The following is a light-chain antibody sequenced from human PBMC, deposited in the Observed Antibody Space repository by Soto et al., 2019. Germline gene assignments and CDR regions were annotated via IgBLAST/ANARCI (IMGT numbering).Light chain of an antibody. V-gene: IGLV1-51*01. CDR2: DNN. CDR1: SSNIGNNY. CDR3: GTLDSSLNVVV. Sequence: QSVLTQPPSVSAAPGQKVTISCSGSSSNIGNNYVSWYQQLPGTAPKLLIYDNNKRPSGIPDRFSGSKSDTSATLGITGLQTGDEADYYCGTLDSSLNVVVIGGGTKLTVL. J-gene: IGLJ2*01.